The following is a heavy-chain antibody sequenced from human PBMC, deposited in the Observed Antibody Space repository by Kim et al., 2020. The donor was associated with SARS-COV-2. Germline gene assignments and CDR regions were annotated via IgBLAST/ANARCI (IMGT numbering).Heavy chain of an antibody. V-gene: IGHV4-30-4*01. CDR2: IYYSGST. D-gene: IGHD4-17*01. CDR3: ARVPVRWHPGNAFDI. CDR1: GGSISSGDYY. J-gene: IGHJ3*02. Sequence: SETLSLTCTVSGGSISSGDYYWSWIRQPPGKGLEWIGYIYYSGSTYYNPSLKSRVTISVDTSKNQFSLKLSSVTAADTAVYYCARVPVRWHPGNAFDIWGQGTMVTVSS.